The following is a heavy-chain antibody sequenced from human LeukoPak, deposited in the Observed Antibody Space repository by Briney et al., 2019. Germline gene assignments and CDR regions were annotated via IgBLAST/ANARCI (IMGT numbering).Heavy chain of an antibody. CDR3: ARQTNWGAGAGFDY. D-gene: IGHD7-27*01. Sequence: SETLSLTCTVSGDSIGSYYWSWVRQPPGKGLEWIGYIYPSGNTNYNPSLKSRVTISLDTSKNHFSLRLSSVTAADTAVYYCARQTNWGAGAGFDYWGQGTLVTVSS. J-gene: IGHJ4*02. V-gene: IGHV4-4*09. CDR1: GDSIGSYY. CDR2: IYPSGNT.